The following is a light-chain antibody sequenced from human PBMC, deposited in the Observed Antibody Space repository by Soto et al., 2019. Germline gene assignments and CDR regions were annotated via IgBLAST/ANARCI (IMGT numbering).Light chain of an antibody. Sequence: QSALTQPPSASGSPGQSVTISCTGTSSDVGSYNYVSWYQQHPGKAPKLMIYEVSKRPSGVPDRFSGSKSGNTPSLTVSGLQAEDEADYYCSSYAGSNNLVVFGGGTKLTVL. CDR3: SSYAGSNNLVV. V-gene: IGLV2-8*01. CDR2: EVS. J-gene: IGLJ2*01. CDR1: SSDVGSYNY.